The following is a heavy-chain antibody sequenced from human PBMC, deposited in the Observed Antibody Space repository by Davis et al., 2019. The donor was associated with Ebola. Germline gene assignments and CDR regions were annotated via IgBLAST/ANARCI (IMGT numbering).Heavy chain of an antibody. CDR1: GFTFSSYS. CDR3: ARDLTYGGQLGPGDY. J-gene: IGHJ4*02. Sequence: PAGSLRLSCAASGFTFSSYSMHWARQAPGKGLEWVAVISSDGTNKYYADSVRGRFTISRDNSKNMLYLQMNSLRAEDTALYYCARDLTYGGQLGPGDYWGQGTLVTVSS. V-gene: IGHV3-30*03. D-gene: IGHD2-8*01. CDR2: ISSDGTNK.